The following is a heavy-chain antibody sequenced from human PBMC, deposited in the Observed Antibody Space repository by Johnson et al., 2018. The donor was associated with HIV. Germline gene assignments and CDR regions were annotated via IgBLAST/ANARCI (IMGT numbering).Heavy chain of an antibody. CDR3: AKDHPQMATIVGAFDI. V-gene: IGHV3-66*01. Sequence: MLLVESGGGLVQPGGSLRLSCAASGFTVNSNYINWVRQAPGKGLECVSGIYSGGRTYYADSVEGRFTISRDNSKNTLYLQMNSLRAEDTAVYYCAKDHPQMATIVGAFDIWGQGTMVTVSS. D-gene: IGHD5-24*01. J-gene: IGHJ3*02. CDR2: IYSGGRT. CDR1: GFTVNSNY.